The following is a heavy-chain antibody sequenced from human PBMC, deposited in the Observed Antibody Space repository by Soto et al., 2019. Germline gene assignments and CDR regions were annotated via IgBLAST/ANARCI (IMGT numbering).Heavy chain of an antibody. CDR3: ARKDKSGYFNWFDP. D-gene: IGHD3-22*01. CDR1: GNRFTSYL. CDR2: IFPSDSDT. J-gene: IGHJ5*02. Sequence: HXESLKVSWRTSGNRFTSYLIALVRQMPGKGLEWMGIIFPSDSDTRYSPSFQGQVTISADRSTGTVFLQWASLKASDTAVYFCARKDKSGYFNWFDPWGQGTLVNVS. V-gene: IGHV5-51*01.